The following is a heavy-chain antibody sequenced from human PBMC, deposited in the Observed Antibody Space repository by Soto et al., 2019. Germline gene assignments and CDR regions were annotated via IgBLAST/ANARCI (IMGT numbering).Heavy chain of an antibody. CDR1: GFRFSSFG. Sequence: QVQVVESGGGVVQPGRSLTLSCAASGFRFSSFGMHWVRQAPGKGLEWVAVIWHDGKKKYYADSAKGRFTISRDNSKNTLFLQMNSVRPEDTAVYYCARDPGQDEAMGHWGQGTLVTVSS. CDR2: IWHDGKKK. V-gene: IGHV3-33*02. J-gene: IGHJ4*02. CDR3: ARDPGQDEAMGH.